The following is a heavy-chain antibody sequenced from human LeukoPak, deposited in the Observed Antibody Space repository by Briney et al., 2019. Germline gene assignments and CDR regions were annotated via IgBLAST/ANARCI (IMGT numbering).Heavy chain of an antibody. CDR1: GFTFSSYS. CDR3: ARDYCSGGSCYSFHY. Sequence: GGSLRPSCAASGFTFSSYSMNWVRQAPGKGLEWVSSISTSSNYIYYADSVKGRFTISRDNAKNSLYLQMNSLRAEDTAVYYCARDYCSGGSCYSFHYWGQGTLVTVSS. D-gene: IGHD2-15*01. J-gene: IGHJ4*02. CDR2: ISTSSNYI. V-gene: IGHV3-21*06.